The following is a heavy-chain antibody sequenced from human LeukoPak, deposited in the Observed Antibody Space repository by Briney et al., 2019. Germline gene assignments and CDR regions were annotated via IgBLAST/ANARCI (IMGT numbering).Heavy chain of an antibody. CDR3: ARDHGTAMVARTSAPGSPYFDY. D-gene: IGHD5-18*01. Sequence: ASVKVSCKASGYTFTGYYMHWVRQAPGQGLERMGWINPNSGGTNYAQKFQGRVTMTRDTSISTAYMELSRLRSDDTAVYYCARDHGTAMVARTSAPGSPYFDYWGQGTLVTVSS. V-gene: IGHV1-2*02. CDR1: GYTFTGYY. CDR2: INPNSGGT. J-gene: IGHJ4*02.